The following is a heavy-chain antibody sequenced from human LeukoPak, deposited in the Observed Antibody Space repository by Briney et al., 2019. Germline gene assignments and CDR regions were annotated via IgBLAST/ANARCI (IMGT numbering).Heavy chain of an antibody. V-gene: IGHV1-46*01. CDR2: IYPRDGST. CDR1: GYTFTSYA. CDR3: ARDQEGFDY. Sequence: ASVKVSCKASGYTFTSYAMNWVRQAPGQGLEWMGMIYPRDGSTSYAQKFQGRVTVTRDTSTSTVHMELSGLRSEDTAVHYCARDQEGFDYWGQGTLVTVSS. J-gene: IGHJ4*02.